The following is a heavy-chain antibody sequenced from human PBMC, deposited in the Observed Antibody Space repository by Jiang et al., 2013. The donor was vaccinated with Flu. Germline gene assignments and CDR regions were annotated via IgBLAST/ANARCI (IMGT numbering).Heavy chain of an antibody. D-gene: IGHD3-10*01. CDR2: ISSSSSYT. CDR1: GFTFSDYY. V-gene: IGHV3-11*06. Sequence: QLVESGGGLVKPGGSLRLSCAASGFTFSDYYMSWIRQTPGKGLEWVSYISSSSSYTNYADSVKGRFTISRDNAKNSLYLQMNSLRAEDTAVYYCARAFVRFGSGSYFPDIWGQGTMVTVSS. J-gene: IGHJ3*02. CDR3: ARAFVRFGSGSYFPDI.